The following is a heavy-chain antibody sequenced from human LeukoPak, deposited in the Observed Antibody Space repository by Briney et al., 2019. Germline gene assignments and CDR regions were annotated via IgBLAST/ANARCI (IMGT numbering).Heavy chain of an antibody. CDR2: IYSGGTT. J-gene: IGHJ4*02. CDR3: AKDAFHDSSGYYSPFDY. V-gene: IGHV3-53*01. D-gene: IGHD3-22*01. Sequence: PGGSLRLSCAASGFSVSTYYMSWVRQVPGKGLEWVSVIYSGGTTNYPDSVKGRFTISRDNSKNTLYLQMNSLRAEDTAVYYCAKDAFHDSSGYYSPFDYWGQGTLVTVSS. CDR1: GFSVSTYY.